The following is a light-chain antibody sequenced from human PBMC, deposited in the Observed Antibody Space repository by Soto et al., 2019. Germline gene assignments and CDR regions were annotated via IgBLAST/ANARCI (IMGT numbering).Light chain of an antibody. J-gene: IGKJ5*01. CDR1: QTVGVR. CDR2: EAS. CDR3: HQRNQ. V-gene: IGKV3-11*01. Sequence: EIVMTQSPATLSASPGERATLSCRASQTVGVRLAWYQHEPGQAPRLLIYEASNRASGVPGRFSGSGSGTDFTLTISSVEPEDFAMYYCHQRNQFGQGTRLEIK.